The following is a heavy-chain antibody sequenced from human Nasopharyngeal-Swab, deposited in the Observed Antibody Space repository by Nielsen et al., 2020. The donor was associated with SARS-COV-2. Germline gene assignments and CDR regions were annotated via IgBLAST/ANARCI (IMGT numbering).Heavy chain of an antibody. D-gene: IGHD6-13*01. CDR2: MNPNSGNT. CDR3: ARAGIAAAGFGMDV. V-gene: IGHV1-8*01. J-gene: IGHJ6*02. CDR1: GYTFTSYD. Sequence: ASVKVSCKASGYTFTSYDINWVRQATGQGLEWMGWMNPNSGNTGCAQKFQGRVTMTRNTSISTAYMELSSLRSEDTAVYYCARAGIAAAGFGMDVWGQGTTVTVSS.